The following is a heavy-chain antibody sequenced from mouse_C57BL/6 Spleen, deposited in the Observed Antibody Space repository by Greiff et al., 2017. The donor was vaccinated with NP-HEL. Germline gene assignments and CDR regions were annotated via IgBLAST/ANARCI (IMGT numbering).Heavy chain of an antibody. J-gene: IGHJ3*01. Sequence: EVQLQQSGPELVKPGASVKISCKASGYTFTDYYMNWVKQSHGKSLEWIGDINPNNGGTSYNQKFKGKATLTVDKSSSTAYMELRSLTSEDSAVYYCARSTDYYGSSYWGQGTLVTVSA. CDR2: INPNNGGT. D-gene: IGHD1-1*01. V-gene: IGHV1-26*01. CDR3: ARSTDYYGSSY. CDR1: GYTFTDYY.